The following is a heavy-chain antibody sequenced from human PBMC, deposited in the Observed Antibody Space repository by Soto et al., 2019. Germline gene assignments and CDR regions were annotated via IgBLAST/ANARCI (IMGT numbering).Heavy chain of an antibody. CDR2: INAGNGTT. D-gene: IGHD6-13*01. V-gene: IGHV1-3*01. J-gene: IGHJ4*02. Sequence: GASVKVSCKASGYTLTSYDTHWVRQAPGQRLEWMGWINAGNGTTDYAQKFQGRVTMTSDTSTTTVYMELSSLTADDRAVYYCVRDNSGFDYWGQGTVVTAPQ. CDR1: GYTLTSYD. CDR3: VRDNSGFDY.